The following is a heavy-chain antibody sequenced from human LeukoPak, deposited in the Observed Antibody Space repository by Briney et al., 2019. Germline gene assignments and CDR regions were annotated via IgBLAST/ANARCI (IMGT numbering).Heavy chain of an antibody. Sequence: SETLSLTCAVYGGSFSGYYWSWIRQPPGKGLEWIGEINHSGSTNYNPSLKSRVTISVDTSKNQFSLKLSSVTAADTAVYYCARDSGYSSSWYVVFDPWGQGALVTVSS. D-gene: IGHD6-13*01. CDR3: ARDSGYSSSWYVVFDP. CDR1: GGSFSGYY. J-gene: IGHJ5*02. V-gene: IGHV4-34*01. CDR2: INHSGST.